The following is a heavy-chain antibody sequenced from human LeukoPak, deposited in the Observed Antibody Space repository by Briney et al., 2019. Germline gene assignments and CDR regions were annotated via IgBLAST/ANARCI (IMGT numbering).Heavy chain of an antibody. V-gene: IGHV1-3*01. J-gene: IGHJ4*02. D-gene: IGHD7-27*01. CDR1: GYTFTSYA. Sequence: GGSLRLSCAASGYTFTSYAMHWVRQAPGQRLEWMGWINAGNGNTKYSQKFQGRVTITRDTSASTAYMELSSLRSEDTAVYYCARDHNWGFDYWGQGTLVTVSS. CDR2: INAGNGNT. CDR3: ARDHNWGFDY.